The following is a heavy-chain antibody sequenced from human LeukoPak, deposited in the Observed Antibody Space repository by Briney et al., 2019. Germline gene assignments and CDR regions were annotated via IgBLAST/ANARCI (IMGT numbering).Heavy chain of an antibody. CDR3: ARIRDYGSGSYWFDY. Sequence: ASVKVSCKASGYTFTSYYMHWVRQAPGQGLEWMGIINPSGGSTNYAQKFQGRVTITADESTSTAYMELSSLRSEDTAVYYCARIRDYGSGSYWFDYWGQGTLVTVSS. CDR2: INPSGGST. D-gene: IGHD3-10*01. V-gene: IGHV1-46*01. J-gene: IGHJ4*02. CDR1: GYTFTSYY.